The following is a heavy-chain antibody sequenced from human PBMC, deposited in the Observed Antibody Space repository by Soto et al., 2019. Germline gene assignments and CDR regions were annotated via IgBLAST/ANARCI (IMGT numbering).Heavy chain of an antibody. CDR3: TTVRAYDSWSGYLYGMDV. V-gene: IGHV3-15*07. Sequence: EVQLVESGGGLVKPGGSLRLSCAASGFTFSNAWMNWVRQAPGKGLEWVGRIKSKTDGGTTDYAAPVKGRFTISRDDSKNTLYLQMNSLKTEDTAVYYCTTVRAYDSWSGYLYGMDVWGQGTTVTVSS. CDR1: GFTFSNAW. J-gene: IGHJ6*02. D-gene: IGHD3-3*01. CDR2: IKSKTDGGTT.